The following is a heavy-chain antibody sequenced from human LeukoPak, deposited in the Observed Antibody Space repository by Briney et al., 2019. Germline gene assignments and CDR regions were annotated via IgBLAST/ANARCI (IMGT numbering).Heavy chain of an antibody. D-gene: IGHD6-6*01. CDR1: GFTFSSCA. Sequence: GGSLRLSCAASGFTFSSCAMSWVRQAPGKGLEWVSAINENGGTTYYADSVKGRFTISRDNSRNTLYLQLNSLRAEDTAVYYCAKTLSSSSGDWGQGTVVTVSS. V-gene: IGHV3-23*01. CDR3: AKTLSSSSGD. CDR2: INENGGTT. J-gene: IGHJ4*02.